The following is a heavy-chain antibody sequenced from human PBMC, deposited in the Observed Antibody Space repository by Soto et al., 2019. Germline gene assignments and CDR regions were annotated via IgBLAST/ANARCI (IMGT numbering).Heavy chain of an antibody. D-gene: IGHD3-16*01. V-gene: IGHV3-23*01. CDR3: AKGGRGSYVGAYDI. CDR2: ISLRGGNT. J-gene: IGHJ3*02. CDR1: GFPFSDYA. Sequence: PGGSLRLSCAASGFPFSDYAMSWVRQAPGKGLEWVSGISLRGGNTFYAESVKGRFTISRDNSKKMVHLQMNSLRDEDTAMYCCAKGGRGSYVGAYDIWGQGTMVTVSS.